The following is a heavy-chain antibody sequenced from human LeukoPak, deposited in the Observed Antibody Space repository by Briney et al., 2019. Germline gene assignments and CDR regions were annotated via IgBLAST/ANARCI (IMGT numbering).Heavy chain of an antibody. J-gene: IGHJ1*01. D-gene: IGHD4-17*01. CDR3: ARTFYGDYGAEYFQH. CDR1: GGSISSGGYS. CDR2: VYHTGST. V-gene: IGHV4-30-2*01. Sequence: PSETLSLTCAVSGGSISSGGYSWSWIRQPPGKGLEWIGYVYHTGSTYYNPSLKSRVTISVDRSKNQFSLKLTSVTAADTAVYYCARTFYGDYGAEYFQHWGQGTLVTVSS.